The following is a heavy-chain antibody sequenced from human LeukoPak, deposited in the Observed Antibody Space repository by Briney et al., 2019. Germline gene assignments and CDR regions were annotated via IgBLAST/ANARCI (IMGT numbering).Heavy chain of an antibody. J-gene: IGHJ4*02. V-gene: IGHV1-2*02. CDR3: ARDGDYGTGSYYRGCIDS. CDR2: INPNSGGT. Sequence: ASVKVSCKASGYILTGYYMHWVRQAPGQGLEWMGWINPNSGGTHYAQKFQGRVTMTRDTSISTAYMDLSSLRSDDPGERLCARDGDYGTGSYYRGCIDSWGQGTPVTVSP. D-gene: IGHD3-10*01. CDR1: GYILTGYY.